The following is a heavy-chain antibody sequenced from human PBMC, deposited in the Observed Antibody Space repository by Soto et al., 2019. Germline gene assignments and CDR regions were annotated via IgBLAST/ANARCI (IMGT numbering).Heavy chain of an antibody. D-gene: IGHD3-3*01. CDR3: ARVCITFFGVVSWAENWYDP. J-gene: IGHJ5*02. V-gene: IGHV4-31*03. Sequence: PSETLSLTCTLSGGSITSGGYYWSWIRQHPGKGLEWIGYIYYSGSTYYNPTLKSRVTISVDTSKIQFTLKLGSVTAGDTAVYYCARVCITFFGVVSWAENWYDPWGQGTLVTVSS. CDR2: IYYSGST. CDR1: GGSITSGGYY.